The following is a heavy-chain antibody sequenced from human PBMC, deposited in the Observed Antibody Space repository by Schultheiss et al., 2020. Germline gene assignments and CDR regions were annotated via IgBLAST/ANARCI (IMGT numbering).Heavy chain of an antibody. D-gene: IGHD6-19*01. J-gene: IGHJ4*02. CDR3: ARLIETYSSGWFG. CDR1: GFTFSSYI. V-gene: IGHV3-21*01. CDR2: ISSSSSYI. Sequence: GGSLRLSCAASGFTFSSYIMNWVRQAPGKGLEWVSSISSSSSYIYYADSVKGRFTISRDNAKNSLYLQMNSLRAEDTAVYYCARLIETYSSGWFGWGQGTLVTVSS.